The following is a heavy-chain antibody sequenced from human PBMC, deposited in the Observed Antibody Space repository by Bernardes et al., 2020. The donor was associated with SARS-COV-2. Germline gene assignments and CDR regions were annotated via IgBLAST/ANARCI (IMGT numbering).Heavy chain of an antibody. J-gene: IGHJ6*02. V-gene: IGHV3-7*03. CDR2: ITRDGSDT. CDR3: ARSAGMDV. CDR1: GFDFSDYW. Sequence: GGSLRLSCAGSGFDFSDYWMTWVRQAPGKGLEWVANITRDGSDTYYVDSVKGRFTISRDNAKNLVFLQMNSLRAEDTAVFYCARSAGMDVWGQGTMVTVSS.